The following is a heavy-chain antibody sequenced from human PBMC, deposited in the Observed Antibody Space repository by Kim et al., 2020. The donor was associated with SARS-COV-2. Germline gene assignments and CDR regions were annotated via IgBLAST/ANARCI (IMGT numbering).Heavy chain of an antibody. D-gene: IGHD3-22*01. CDR1: GFTFTNAW. Sequence: GGSLRLSCAASGFTFTNAWMNWVRQAPGKGLECVGRIKSKPDGGTTDYAAPVKGRFTISRDDSKNTLNLRMNSLKTEDTAIYYCTAGPRIDSSGNYHYFDYWGQGTLVTVS. CDR3: TAGPRIDSSGNYHYFDY. J-gene: IGHJ4*02. CDR2: IKSKPDGGTT. V-gene: IGHV3-15*01.